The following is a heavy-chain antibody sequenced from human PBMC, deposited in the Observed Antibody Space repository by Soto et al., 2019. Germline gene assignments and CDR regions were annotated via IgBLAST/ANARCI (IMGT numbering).Heavy chain of an antibody. CDR2: IWYDGSNK. CDR3: ARTPRDYGDYYCDY. D-gene: IGHD4-17*01. CDR1: GFTFSSYG. Sequence: QVQLVESGGGVVQPGRSLRLSCAASGFTFSSYGMHWVRQAPGKGLEWVAVIWYDGSNKYYADSVKGRFTISRDNSKNTLYLQINSLRAEDTAVYYWARTPRDYGDYYCDYWGQGTLVTVSS. J-gene: IGHJ4*02. V-gene: IGHV3-33*01.